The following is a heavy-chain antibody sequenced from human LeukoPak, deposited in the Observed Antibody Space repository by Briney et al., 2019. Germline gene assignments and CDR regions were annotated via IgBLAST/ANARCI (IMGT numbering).Heavy chain of an antibody. Sequence: GGSLRLSCAASGFTFSSYGMHWVRQAPGKGLEWVAVLSYDGSNKYYADSVKGRFTISRDNSNNTLYLRMNSLRPEDTAVYYCAKDGVRGVHYFDYWGQGTLVTVSS. V-gene: IGHV3-30*18. CDR1: GFTFSSYG. CDR3: AKDGVRGVHYFDY. D-gene: IGHD3-10*01. J-gene: IGHJ4*02. CDR2: LSYDGSNK.